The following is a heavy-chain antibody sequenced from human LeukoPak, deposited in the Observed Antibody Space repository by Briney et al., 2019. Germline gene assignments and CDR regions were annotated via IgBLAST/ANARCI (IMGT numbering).Heavy chain of an antibody. Sequence: SGPTLVKPTQTLTLTCTFSGFSLSTSGVGVGWIRQPPGKALEWLALSYWDDDKRYSPSLKSRLTITKDTSKNQVVLKMTNMDPVDTATYYCAHSPGYCSGGSCSPGAFDIWGQGTMVTVSS. CDR2: SYWDDDK. CDR1: GFSLSTSGVG. D-gene: IGHD2-15*01. J-gene: IGHJ3*02. CDR3: AHSPGYCSGGSCSPGAFDI. V-gene: IGHV2-5*02.